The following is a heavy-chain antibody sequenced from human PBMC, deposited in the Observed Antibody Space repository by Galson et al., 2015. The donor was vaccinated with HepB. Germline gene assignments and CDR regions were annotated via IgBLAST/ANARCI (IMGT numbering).Heavy chain of an antibody. Sequence: SLRLSCATSGFTISSSHMSWVRQAPGKGLEWVSAIYSGGDTYSADSVKGRFTISRDNSKNTLYLQMNSLRAEDTAVYYCARNLNFDCWGQGTLVTVSS. V-gene: IGHV3-53*01. J-gene: IGHJ4*02. CDR1: GFTISSSH. CDR2: IYSGGDT. CDR3: ARNLNFDC.